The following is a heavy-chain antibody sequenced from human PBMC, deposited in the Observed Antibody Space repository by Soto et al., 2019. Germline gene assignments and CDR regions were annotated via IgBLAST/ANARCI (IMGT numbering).Heavy chain of an antibody. D-gene: IGHD3-10*01. CDR1: GGSISSGGYY. CDR2: IYYSGST. Sequence: SETLSLSCTVSGGSISSGGYYWSWIRQHPGKGLEWIGYIYYSGSTYYNPSLKSRVTISVDTSKNQFSLKLSSVTAADTAVYYCARDGITMVRGVIKNDAIDIWGQGTMVTVSS. CDR3: ARDGITMVRGVIKNDAIDI. J-gene: IGHJ3*02. V-gene: IGHV4-31*03.